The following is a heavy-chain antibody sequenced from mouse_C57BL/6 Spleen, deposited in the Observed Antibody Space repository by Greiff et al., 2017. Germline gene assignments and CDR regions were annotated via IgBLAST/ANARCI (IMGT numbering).Heavy chain of an antibody. CDR1: GYNINDYY. J-gene: IGHJ1*03. V-gene: IGHV14-1*01. D-gene: IGHD2-3*01. CDR3: TTGGYYSHWYFDV. CDR2: IDPEDGDT. Sequence: VQLKQSGAELVRPGASVKLSCTASGYNINDYYMHWVKQRPEQGLEWIGRIDPEDGDTDYAPKFQGKATMTVDTSSNTAYLQLSSLTSEDTAVYYCTTGGYYSHWYFDVWGTGTTVTVSS.